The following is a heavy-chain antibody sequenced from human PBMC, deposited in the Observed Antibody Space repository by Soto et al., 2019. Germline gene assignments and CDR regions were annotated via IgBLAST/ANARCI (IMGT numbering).Heavy chain of an antibody. Sequence: PGGSLRLSCAASGFTFSGDWMHWVRQAAGKGLVWVSRINMDGSSTNYADSVKGRFTISRDNAKNTLYLQMNSLTVDDTAVYYCARGPRGLYHHDYWGQGPLVTVSS. V-gene: IGHV3-74*01. D-gene: IGHD2-2*01. CDR2: INMDGSST. J-gene: IGHJ4*02. CDR3: ARGPRGLYHHDY. CDR1: GFTFSGDW.